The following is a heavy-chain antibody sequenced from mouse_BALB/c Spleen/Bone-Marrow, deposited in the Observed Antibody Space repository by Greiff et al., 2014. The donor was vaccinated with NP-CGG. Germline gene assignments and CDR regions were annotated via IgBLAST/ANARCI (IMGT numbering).Heavy chain of an antibody. D-gene: IGHD2-14*01. CDR1: GYTFTDYV. V-gene: IGHV1S137*01. Sequence: VQLQQSGAELVRPGVSVKISCKGSGYTFTDYVIHWVKQSHAKSLEWIGLISGYYGDAIYNQKFKGKATMTVDKSSSTAYMDLARLTSEDSAIYYCARSGKVRNAMDYWGQGTSVTVSS. CDR3: ARSGKVRNAMDY. J-gene: IGHJ4*01. CDR2: ISGYYGDA.